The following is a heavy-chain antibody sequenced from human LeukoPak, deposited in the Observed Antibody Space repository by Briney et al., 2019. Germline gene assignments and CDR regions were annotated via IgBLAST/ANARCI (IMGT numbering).Heavy chain of an antibody. D-gene: IGHD2-2*02. CDR3: ARGLVPGGLYVDF. J-gene: IGHJ4*02. V-gene: IGHV3-11*01. Sequence: GGSLRLSCAASGFTFSDYYMNWIRQAPGKGLEWVSYISSSGGTIYYADSVKGRFTISRDNAKNSLCLQTDSPRAEDTAVYYCARGLVPGGLYVDFWGQGTLVTVSS. CDR1: GFTFSDYY. CDR2: ISSSGGTI.